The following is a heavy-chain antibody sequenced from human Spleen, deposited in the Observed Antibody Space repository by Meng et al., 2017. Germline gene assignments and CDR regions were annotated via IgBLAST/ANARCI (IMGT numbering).Heavy chain of an antibody. Sequence: QVQLVESGGGVVQPGTSLRLSCAASGFMFRNYGMHWVRQAPGKGLEWVAVLWHDGSRKYYADSVKGRFTVSRDISRNTLYLQMNSLRVEDTAVYYCARDNDGSSHYDNFDYWGPGTLVTVSS. CDR2: LWHDGSRK. D-gene: IGHD3-9*01. J-gene: IGHJ4*02. V-gene: IGHV3-33*01. CDR3: ARDNDGSSHYDNFDY. CDR1: GFMFRNYG.